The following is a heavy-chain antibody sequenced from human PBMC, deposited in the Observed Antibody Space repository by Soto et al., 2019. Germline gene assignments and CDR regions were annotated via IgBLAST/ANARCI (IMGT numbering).Heavy chain of an antibody. D-gene: IGHD3-16*01. Sequence: QVQLVQSGADVKKPGSSVKVSCKASGGTFSSYTISWVRQAPGQGLEWMGRIIPILGIANYAQKFQGRVTITADKSTSTAYMELSSLRSEDTAVYYCASGQGLLWAFDIWGQGTMVTVSS. CDR2: IIPILGIA. CDR1: GGTFSSYT. V-gene: IGHV1-69*02. CDR3: ASGQGLLWAFDI. J-gene: IGHJ3*02.